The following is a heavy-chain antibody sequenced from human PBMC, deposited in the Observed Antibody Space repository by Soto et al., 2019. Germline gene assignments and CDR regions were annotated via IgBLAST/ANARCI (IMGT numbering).Heavy chain of an antibody. Sequence: GASVKVSCKASGYTFTSYYMHWVRQAPGQGLEWMGIINPSGGSTSYVQKFQGRVTMTRDTSTSTVYMELSSLRSEDTAVYYCARGRPAAYYDFWSGYPRAPDYWGQGTLVTVSS. CDR1: GYTFTSYY. CDR3: ARGRPAAYYDFWSGYPRAPDY. J-gene: IGHJ4*02. D-gene: IGHD3-3*01. CDR2: INPSGGST. V-gene: IGHV1-46*01.